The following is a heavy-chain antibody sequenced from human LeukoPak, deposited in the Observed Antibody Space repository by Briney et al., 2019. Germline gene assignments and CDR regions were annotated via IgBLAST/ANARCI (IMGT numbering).Heavy chain of an antibody. V-gene: IGHV1-8*01. CDR2: MNPNSGNT. CDR3: ARGSKGGTDNDY. CDR1: GYTFTSYD. Sequence: ASVKVSCKASGYTFTSYDINWVRQATEQGLEWMGWMNPNSGNTGYAQKFQGRVTMTRDTSISTAYMELSRLRSDDTAVYYCARGSKGGTDNDYWGQGTLVTVSS. J-gene: IGHJ4*02. D-gene: IGHD1-26*01.